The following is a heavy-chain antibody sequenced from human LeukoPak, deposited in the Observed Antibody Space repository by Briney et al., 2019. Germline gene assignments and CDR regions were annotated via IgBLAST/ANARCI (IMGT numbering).Heavy chain of an antibody. CDR3: ARGDRFGVALPFDP. J-gene: IGHJ5*02. CDR2: ISSSSSTI. D-gene: IGHD3-3*01. V-gene: IGHV3-48*01. Sequence: QAGGSLRLSCAASTFAFTTYGMNWVRQAPGKGLEWVSYISSSSSTIYYADSVKGRFTVSRDNAKNSLYLQMNSLRAEDTAVYHCARGDRFGVALPFDPWGQGTLVTVSS. CDR1: TFAFTTYG.